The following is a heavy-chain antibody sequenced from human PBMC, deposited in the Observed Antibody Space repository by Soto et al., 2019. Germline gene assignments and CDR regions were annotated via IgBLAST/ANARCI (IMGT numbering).Heavy chain of an antibody. Sequence: HPGGSLRLSCAASGFTFNTYWMNWVRQVPGKGLVWVSRINSDESSTAYADSVKGRFTISRDNAKNSLYLQMNSLRAEDTAVYYCARSGGDYHYSYGMDVWGQGTTVTVSS. J-gene: IGHJ6*02. V-gene: IGHV3-74*01. CDR1: GFTFNTYW. D-gene: IGHD2-21*02. CDR3: ARSGGDYHYSYGMDV. CDR2: INSDESST.